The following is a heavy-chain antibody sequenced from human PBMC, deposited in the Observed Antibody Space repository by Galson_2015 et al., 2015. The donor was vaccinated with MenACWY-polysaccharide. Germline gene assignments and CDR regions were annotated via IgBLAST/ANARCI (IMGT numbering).Heavy chain of an antibody. Sequence: SVKVSCKASGYTFTSYYMHWVRRAPGQGLEWMGTINPSGDSTRYAQKFQGRVTMTRDTSTSTVYMELSSLRSEDTAVYYCAGDGHHYGSGSYESHFDYWGQGTLVTVSS. CDR1: GYTFTSYY. CDR2: INPSGDST. J-gene: IGHJ4*02. CDR3: AGDGHHYGSGSYESHFDY. V-gene: IGHV1-46*01. D-gene: IGHD3-10*01.